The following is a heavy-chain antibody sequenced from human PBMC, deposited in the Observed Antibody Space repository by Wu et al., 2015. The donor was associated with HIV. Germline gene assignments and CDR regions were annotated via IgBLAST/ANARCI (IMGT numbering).Heavy chain of an antibody. J-gene: IGHJ3*02. CDR2: ISAYNGNT. CDR3: ARPSDYDILTGYLDAFDI. V-gene: IGHV1-18*01. Sequence: QVQLVQSGAEVKKPGASVKVSCKASGYTFTSYGISWVRQAPGQGLEWMGWISAYNGNTNYAQKLQGRVTMTTDTSTSTAYMELRSLRSDDTAVYYCARPSDYDILTGYLDAFDIWGQGTSGHRLF. CDR1: GYTFTSYG. D-gene: IGHD3-9*01.